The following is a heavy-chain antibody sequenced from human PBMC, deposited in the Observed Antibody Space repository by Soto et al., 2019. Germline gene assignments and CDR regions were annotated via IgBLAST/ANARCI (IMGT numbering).Heavy chain of an antibody. D-gene: IGHD3-10*01. CDR2: INNNGRTT. CDR1: GFTFSTYW. V-gene: IGHV3-74*01. J-gene: IGHJ4*02. Sequence: GGSLRLSCAASGFTFSTYWMHWIRQAPGKGLVWVSRINNNGRTTTYADSVKGRFTISRDNAENTLYLQMNSLKAEDTAVYYCAREIYSGSYLDSWGQGTLVTVSS. CDR3: AREIYSGSYLDS.